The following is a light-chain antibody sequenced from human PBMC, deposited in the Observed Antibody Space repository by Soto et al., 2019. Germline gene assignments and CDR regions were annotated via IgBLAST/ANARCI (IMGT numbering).Light chain of an antibody. J-gene: IGKJ4*01. CDR1: QSVSSSY. CDR2: GAS. CDR3: QQYGSSPLT. V-gene: IGKV3-20*01. Sequence: EIVLTQSPGTLSLSPEERATLSCRASQSVSSSYLAWYQQKPGQAPRLLIYGASSRATGIPDRFSGSGSGTDFTLTIIRLEPEDFAVYYCQQYGSSPLTFGGGTKVDIK.